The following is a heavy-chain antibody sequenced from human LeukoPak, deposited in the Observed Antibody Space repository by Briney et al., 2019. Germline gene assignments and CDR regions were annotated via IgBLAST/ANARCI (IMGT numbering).Heavy chain of an antibody. CDR1: GYSFTTYW. V-gene: IGHV5-51*01. J-gene: IGHJ3*02. Sequence: PGESLRISCKASGYSFTTYWIGWVRQMPGKGLEWMGIIYPGDSDTRYSPSFQGQVTISADKSITTADLQWSSLKASDTAMYYCAAGGTLRAFDIWGQGTMVTVSS. CDR3: AAGGTLRAFDI. CDR2: IYPGDSDT. D-gene: IGHD3-10*01.